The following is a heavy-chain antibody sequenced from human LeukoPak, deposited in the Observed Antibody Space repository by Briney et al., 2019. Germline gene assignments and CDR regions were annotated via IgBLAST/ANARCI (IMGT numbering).Heavy chain of an antibody. J-gene: IGHJ4*02. D-gene: IGHD1-7*01. CDR1: GFTVSSNY. CDR3: AKDFNWNYAGIDY. V-gene: IGHV3-53*05. Sequence: GGSLRLSCAASGFTVSSNYMSWVRQAPGKGLEWVSVIYSGGSTYYADSVKGRFTISRDNSKNSLYLQMNSLRTEDTALYYCAKDFNWNYAGIDYWGQGTLVTVSS. CDR2: IYSGGST.